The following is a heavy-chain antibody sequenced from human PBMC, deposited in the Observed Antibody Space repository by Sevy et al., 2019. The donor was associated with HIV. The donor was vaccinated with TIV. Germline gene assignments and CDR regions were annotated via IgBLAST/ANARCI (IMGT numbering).Heavy chain of an antibody. Sequence: SETLSLTCTVSGDSINNGDYYWSWIHQHPGKGLEWIGKIYYTGTTYYNPSLKSRLRISVERSENTLSLSLRSVTAADTAVYYCARTTVTTLSSARNNWFDPWGQGTLVTVS. D-gene: IGHD4-4*01. J-gene: IGHJ5*02. CDR2: IYYTGTT. V-gene: IGHV4-31*03. CDR1: GDSINNGDYY. CDR3: ARTTVTTLSSARNNWFDP.